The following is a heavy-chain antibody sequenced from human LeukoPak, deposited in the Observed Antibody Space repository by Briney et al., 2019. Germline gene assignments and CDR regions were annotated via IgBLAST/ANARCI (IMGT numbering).Heavy chain of an antibody. J-gene: IGHJ4*02. D-gene: IGHD3-22*01. Sequence: GGSLRLSCAASGFTFSSYAMSWVRQAPGKGLEWVSAISGSGGSTYYADSVKGRFTISRDNSKNTLYLQMNSLRAEDTAVYYCARYQNYYDSFAKWGQGTLVTVSS. CDR3: ARYQNYYDSFAK. V-gene: IGHV3-23*01. CDR2: ISGSGGST. CDR1: GFTFSSYA.